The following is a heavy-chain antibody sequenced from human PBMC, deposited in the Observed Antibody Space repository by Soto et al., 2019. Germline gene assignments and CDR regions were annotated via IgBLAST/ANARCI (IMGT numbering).Heavy chain of an antibody. D-gene: IGHD3-10*01. CDR3: ARDSLLLWFGELLYDPIGSYGMDV. CDR1: GFTFSSYG. Sequence: GGSLRLSCAASGFTFSSYGMHWVRQAPGKGLEWVAVIWYDGSNKYYADSVKGRFTISRDNSKNTLYLQMNSLRAEDTAVYYCARDSLLLWFGELLYDPIGSYGMDVWGQGTTVTVSS. J-gene: IGHJ6*02. CDR2: IWYDGSNK. V-gene: IGHV3-33*01.